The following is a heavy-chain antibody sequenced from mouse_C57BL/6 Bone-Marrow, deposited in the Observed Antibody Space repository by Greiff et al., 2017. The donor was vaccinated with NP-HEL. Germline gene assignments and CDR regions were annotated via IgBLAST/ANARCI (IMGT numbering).Heavy chain of an antibody. Sequence: VQVVESGPELVKPGASVKISCKASGYAFSSSWMNWVKQRPGKGLEWIGRIYPGDGDTNYNGKFKGKATLTADKSSSTAYMQLSSLTSEDSAVYFCATGDYPAWFAYWGQGTLVTVSA. CDR2: IYPGDGDT. D-gene: IGHD2-4*01. V-gene: IGHV1-82*01. CDR1: GYAFSSSW. J-gene: IGHJ3*01. CDR3: ATGDYPAWFAY.